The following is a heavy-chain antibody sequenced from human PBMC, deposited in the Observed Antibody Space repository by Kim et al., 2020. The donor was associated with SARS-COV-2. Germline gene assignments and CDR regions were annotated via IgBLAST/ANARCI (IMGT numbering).Heavy chain of an antibody. D-gene: IGHD3-22*01. CDR1: GFDFSTSW. CDR3: AKVGDYDSSGFYAFFRS. Sequence: GGSLRLSCAASGFDFSTSWIHWVRQAPGKGLVWVSRIRSDGCDITYADSVKGRFTISRDNAKNTLYLQMNGLRTEDTAVYYCAKVGDYDSSGFYAFFRSWGQGTRVTVSS. CDR2: IRSDGCDI. J-gene: IGHJ5*02. V-gene: IGHV3-74*03.